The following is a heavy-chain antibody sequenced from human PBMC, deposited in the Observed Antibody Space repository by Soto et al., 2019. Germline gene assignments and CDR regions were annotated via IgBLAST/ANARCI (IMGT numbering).Heavy chain of an antibody. CDR3: AKPASTKEAYYMDV. CDR1: GFTFSDYY. D-gene: IGHD2-2*01. Sequence: GGSLRLSCAASGFTFSDYYMSWIRQAPGKGLEWVSYISSSGSTIYYADSVKGRFTISRDNAKNSLYLQMNSLRAEDTAVYYCAKPASTKEAYYMDVWGKGTTVTVSS. V-gene: IGHV3-11*01. CDR2: ISSSGSTI. J-gene: IGHJ6*03.